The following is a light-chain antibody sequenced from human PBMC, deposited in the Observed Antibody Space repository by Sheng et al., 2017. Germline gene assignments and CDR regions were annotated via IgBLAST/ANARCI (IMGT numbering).Light chain of an antibody. V-gene: IGKV1-12*01. CDR2: AAS. Sequence: DVQLTQSPSSVSASVKDRVTITCRASQGIGSWLAWYQQKPGKAPKLLIYAASRLQSGVPSRFSGSGSGTDFTLTISSLQPEDYAIYYCQQGNSFPWTFGQGTRVEIK. CDR1: QGIGSW. CDR3: QQGNSFPWT. J-gene: IGKJ1*01.